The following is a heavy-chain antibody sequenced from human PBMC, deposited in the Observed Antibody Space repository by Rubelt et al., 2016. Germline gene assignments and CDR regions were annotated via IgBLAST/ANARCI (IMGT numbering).Heavy chain of an antibody. J-gene: IGHJ4*02. CDR3: ARDTLGGENY. CDR1: GFTFSSYW. V-gene: IGHV3-7*05. CDR2: IKQDGSEI. D-gene: IGHD3-10*01. Sequence: EVQLVESGGGLVQPGGSLRLSCAVSGFTFSSYWMSWIRQAPGKGLAWVANIKQDGSEIYYVDSVKGRVTMSRDNAKNSLYLQMNSLRAEDTAVYYCARDTLGGENYWGQGTLVTVSS.